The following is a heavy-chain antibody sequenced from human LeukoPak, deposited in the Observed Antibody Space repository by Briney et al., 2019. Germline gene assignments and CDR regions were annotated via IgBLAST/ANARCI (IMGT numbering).Heavy chain of an antibody. CDR2: INHSGST. J-gene: IGHJ3*02. D-gene: IGHD3-22*01. Sequence: SETLSLTCAVYGGSFSGYYWSWIRPPPGKGLEWIGEINHSGSTNYNPSLKSRVTISVDTSKNQFSLKLSSVTAADTAVYYCARIYDSSGYYHYSPDAFDIWGQGTMVTVSS. V-gene: IGHV4-34*01. CDR3: ARIYDSSGYYHYSPDAFDI. CDR1: GGSFSGYY.